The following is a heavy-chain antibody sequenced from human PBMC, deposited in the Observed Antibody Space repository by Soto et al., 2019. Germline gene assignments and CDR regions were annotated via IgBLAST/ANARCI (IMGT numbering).Heavy chain of an antibody. J-gene: IGHJ6*02. CDR1: GYTFTSYY. D-gene: IGHD6-13*01. CDR2: INPSGGIT. Sequence: ASVKGSCKASGYTFTSYYMHWVRQAPGQGLEWMGIINPSGGITSYAQKFQGRVTMTRNTSISTAYMELSSLRSEDTAVYYCARDDRYSSSWPRMDVWGQGTTVTVSS. CDR3: ARDDRYSSSWPRMDV. V-gene: IGHV1-46*01.